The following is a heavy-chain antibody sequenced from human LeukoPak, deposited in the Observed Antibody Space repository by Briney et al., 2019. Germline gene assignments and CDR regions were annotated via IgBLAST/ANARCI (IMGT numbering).Heavy chain of an antibody. D-gene: IGHD6-19*01. CDR3: AKDGRIAVAGTLGGDWFDP. CDR1: GFTFSSYA. J-gene: IGHJ5*02. Sequence: GGSLRLSCAASGFTFSSYAMSWVRQAPGKGLEWVSSISGSGGSTYYADSVKGRFTISRDNSKNTLYLQMNSLRAEDTAVYYCAKDGRIAVAGTLGGDWFDPWGQGTLVTVSS. V-gene: IGHV3-23*01. CDR2: ISGSGGST.